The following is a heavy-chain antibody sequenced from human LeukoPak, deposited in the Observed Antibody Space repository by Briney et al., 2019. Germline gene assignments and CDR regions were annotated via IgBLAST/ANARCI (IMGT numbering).Heavy chain of an antibody. CDR3: ARGPLGGILTGYYPFDY. J-gene: IGHJ4*02. Sequence: SVKVSCKASGGTFSSYAISWVRQAPGQGLEWMGGIIPIFGTANYAQKFQGRVTITTDESTSTAYMELSGLRSEDTAVYYCARGPLGGILTGYYPFDYWGQGTLVTVSS. CDR2: IIPIFGTA. CDR1: GGTFSSYA. V-gene: IGHV1-69*05. D-gene: IGHD3-9*01.